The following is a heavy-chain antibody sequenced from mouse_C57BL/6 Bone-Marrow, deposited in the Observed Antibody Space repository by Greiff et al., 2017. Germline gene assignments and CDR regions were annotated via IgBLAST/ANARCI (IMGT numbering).Heavy chain of an antibody. D-gene: IGHD1-1*01. Sequence: QVQLKQSGAELARPGASVKLSCKASGYTFTSYGISWVKQRTGQGLEWIGEIYPRSGNTYYNEKFKGKATLTADKSSSTAYMELRSLTSEDSAVYFCASLLLRGWCAYWGQGTLVTVSA. CDR2: IYPRSGNT. V-gene: IGHV1-81*01. J-gene: IGHJ3*01. CDR1: GYTFTSYG. CDR3: ASLLLRGWCAY.